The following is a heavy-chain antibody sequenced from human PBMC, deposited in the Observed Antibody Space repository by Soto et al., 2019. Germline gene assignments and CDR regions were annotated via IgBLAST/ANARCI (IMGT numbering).Heavy chain of an antibody. J-gene: IGHJ6*02. V-gene: IGHV3-30-3*01. CDR2: ISYDGSNK. CDR1: GFTFSSYA. D-gene: IGHD3-22*01. Sequence: GSLRVSCSASGFTFSSYAMHWVREAPGKGLEWVAVISYDGSNKYYADSVKGRFTISRDNSKNTLYLQMNSLRAEDTAVYYCAAEMYYYDSSGYYGLDVWGQGTTVSVSS. CDR3: AAEMYYYDSSGYYGLDV.